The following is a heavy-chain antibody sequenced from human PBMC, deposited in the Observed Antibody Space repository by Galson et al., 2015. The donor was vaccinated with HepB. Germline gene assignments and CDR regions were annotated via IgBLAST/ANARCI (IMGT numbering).Heavy chain of an antibody. D-gene: IGHD2-8*02. J-gene: IGHJ4*02. CDR2: IYWNGDK. CDR1: GLSLRISGVG. CDR3: AHAPGLVGPSFDY. V-gene: IGHV2-5*01. Sequence: PALVKPTQTLTLTCTLSGLSLRISGVGVGWIRQSPGKALEWLAFIYWNGDKHYSPSLKNRLTITKDTSKNQVVLRMTSMDPVDTATYYCAHAPGLVGPSFDYWGQGTLVTVSS.